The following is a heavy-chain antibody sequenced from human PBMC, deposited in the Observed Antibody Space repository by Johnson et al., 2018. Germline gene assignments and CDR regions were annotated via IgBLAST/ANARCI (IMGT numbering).Heavy chain of an antibody. CDR1: GFSFSGSP. CDR2: IRSKANNYAI. V-gene: IGHV3-73*02. Sequence: VQLQESGGGLVQPGGSLKLSCAASGFSFSGSPMHWVRQASGKGLEWVGRIRSKANNYAIAYAASVKGRFTISRDDSKNTAYLKMNSLKTEDTAVYYCTRSDYSGTYFRWGQGTRVTVSS. D-gene: IGHD1-26*01. J-gene: IGHJ1*01. CDR3: TRSDYSGTYFR.